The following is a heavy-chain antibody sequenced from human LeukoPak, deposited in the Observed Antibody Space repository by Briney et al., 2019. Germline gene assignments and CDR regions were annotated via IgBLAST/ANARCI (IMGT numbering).Heavy chain of an antibody. CDR3: ARQFEIWQNKHFDY. D-gene: IGHD5-24*01. V-gene: IGHV4-34*01. Sequence: SETLSLTCAVYGGSFSGYYWSWIRQPPGKGLEWIGEINHSGSTNYNPSLKSRVTISVDTSKNQFSLKLSSVTAADTAVYYCARQFEIWQNKHFDYWGQGTLVTVSS. CDR2: INHSGST. J-gene: IGHJ4*02. CDR1: GGSFSGYY.